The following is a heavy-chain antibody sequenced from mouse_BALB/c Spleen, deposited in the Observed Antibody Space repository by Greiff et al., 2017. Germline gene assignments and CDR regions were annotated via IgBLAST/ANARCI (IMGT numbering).Heavy chain of an antibody. Sequence: EVQGVESGGGLVQPGGSLKLSCAASGFTFSSYGMSWVRQTPDKRLELVATINSNGGNTYYPDSVKGRFTISRDNAKNTLYLQMSSLKSEDTAMYFCARGSGWFAHWGQGTLVTVSA. CDR3: ARGSGWFAH. J-gene: IGHJ3*01. V-gene: IGHV5-6-3*01. CDR1: GFTFSSYG. CDR2: INSNGGNT.